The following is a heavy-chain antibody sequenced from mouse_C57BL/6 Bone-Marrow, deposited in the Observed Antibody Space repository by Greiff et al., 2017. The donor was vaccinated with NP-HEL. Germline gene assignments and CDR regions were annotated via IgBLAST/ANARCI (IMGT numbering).Heavy chain of an antibody. V-gene: IGHV1-69*01. CDR3: ARESLPLLCAY. Sequence: QVQLKQPGAELVMPGASVKLSCKASGYTFTSYWMHWVKQRPGQGLEWIGEIDPSDSYTNYNQKFKGKSTLTVDKSSSTAYMQLSSLTSEDSAVYYCARESLPLLCAYWGQGTLVTVSA. D-gene: IGHD2-1*01. J-gene: IGHJ3*01. CDR1: GYTFTSYW. CDR2: IDPSDSYT.